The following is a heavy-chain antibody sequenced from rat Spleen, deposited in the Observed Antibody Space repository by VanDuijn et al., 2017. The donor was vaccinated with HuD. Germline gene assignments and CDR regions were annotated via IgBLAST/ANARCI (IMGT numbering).Heavy chain of an antibody. CDR3: TRENWVFDY. Sequence: EVQLVESGGVLVQPGRSLKLSCAASGFTFNDYAMAWVRQAPAKGLEWVATISTGGGDTYYRDSVKGRFTISRDNAKTTLYLQMDSLRSEDTATYYCTRENWVFDYWGQGVMVTVSS. J-gene: IGHJ2*01. V-gene: IGHV5S13*01. CDR2: ISTGGGDT. CDR1: GFTFNDYA. D-gene: IGHD5-1*01.